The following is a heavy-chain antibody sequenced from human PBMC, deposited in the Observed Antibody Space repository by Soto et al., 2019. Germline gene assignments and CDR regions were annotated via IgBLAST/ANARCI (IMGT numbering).Heavy chain of an antibody. CDR1: GGTFSSYT. CDR3: ASLDTAMESQFDY. CDR2: IIPILGIA. V-gene: IGHV1-69*02. J-gene: IGHJ4*02. Sequence: SVKVSCKASGGTFSSYTISWVRQPPGQGLEWMGRIIPILGIANYAQKFQGRVTITADKSTSTAYMELSSLRSEDTAVYYCASLDTAMESQFDYWGQGTLVTVSS. D-gene: IGHD5-18*01.